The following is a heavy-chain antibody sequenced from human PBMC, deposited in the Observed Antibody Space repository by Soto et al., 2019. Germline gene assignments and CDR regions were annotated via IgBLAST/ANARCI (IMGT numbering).Heavy chain of an antibody. Sequence: QVQLVQSGAEVKPPGASVKVSCKTSGYTFIDYYMHWVRQAPGQGLEWMGWINPNSGGTNYAQKFQGWVTLTRDTSISTAYMELRRLRSAATAVYFCPRDLLPYCSGGSCYPEGAFHIWGQGTMVTVSS. J-gene: IGHJ3*02. CDR2: INPNSGGT. D-gene: IGHD2-15*01. V-gene: IGHV1-2*04. CDR1: GYTFIDYY. CDR3: PRDLLPYCSGGSCYPEGAFHI.